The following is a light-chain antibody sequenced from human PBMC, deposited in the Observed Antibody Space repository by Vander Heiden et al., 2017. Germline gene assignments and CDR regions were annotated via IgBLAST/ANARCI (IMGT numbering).Light chain of an antibody. J-gene: IGKJ1*01. CDR2: AAS. V-gene: IGKV1-39*01. CDR3: QQSYSTPWT. Sequence: DIQMTHSPSSLSASVGDSVTITCRASQRISSYLNWYQQKPGKAPKLLIYAASSLQSGVPSRFSGSGSGTDFTLTISSLQPEDFATYYCQQSYSTPWTFGQGTKVEIK. CDR1: QRISSY.